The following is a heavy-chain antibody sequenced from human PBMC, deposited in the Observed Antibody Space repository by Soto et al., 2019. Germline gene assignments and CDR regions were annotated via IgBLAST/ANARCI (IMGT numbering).Heavy chain of an antibody. D-gene: IGHD3-22*01. V-gene: IGHV4-34*01. CDR1: GGSFSGYY. CDR2: INHSGST. CDR3: ARGPDDYDSSGYYYYYYGMDD. J-gene: IGHJ6*02. Sequence: SETLSLTCAVYGGSFSGYYWSWIRQPPGKGLEWIGEINHSGSTNYNPSLKSRVTISVDTSKNQFSLKLSSVTAADTAVYFCARGPDDYDSSGYYYYYYGMDDWGQGTTVTVSS.